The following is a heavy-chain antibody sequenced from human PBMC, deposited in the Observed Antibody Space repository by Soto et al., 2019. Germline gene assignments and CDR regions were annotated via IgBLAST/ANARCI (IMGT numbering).Heavy chain of an antibody. J-gene: IGHJ3*02. CDR3: ARVLCSGGSCRDAYDI. CDR2: INSDGSST. V-gene: IGHV3-74*01. CDR1: GFTFSTYW. D-gene: IGHD2-15*01. Sequence: EVQLVESGGGLVQPGGSQRLSCVASGFTFSTYWMHWVRQAPGKGLVWVSRINSDGSSTSYADSVKGRFTISRDNAKNTLYLQMNSLRAEDTAMYYCARVLCSGGSCRDAYDICGQGTMVTVSS.